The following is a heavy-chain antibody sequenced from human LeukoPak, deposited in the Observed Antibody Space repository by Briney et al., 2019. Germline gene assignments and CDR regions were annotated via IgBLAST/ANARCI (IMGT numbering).Heavy chain of an antibody. CDR3: ARVPIVGATDGAFDI. J-gene: IGHJ3*02. V-gene: IGHV3-72*01. Sequence: PGGSLRLSCAASGFTFSDHYMEWVRQAPGKGLEWVVRTRNKANSYTTEYAASVKGRFTISRDESKNSLNIQMNSLKTEDTCVDYCARVPIVGATDGAFDIWGQGTMVTVSS. D-gene: IGHD1-26*01. CDR1: GFTFSDHY. CDR2: TRNKANSYTT.